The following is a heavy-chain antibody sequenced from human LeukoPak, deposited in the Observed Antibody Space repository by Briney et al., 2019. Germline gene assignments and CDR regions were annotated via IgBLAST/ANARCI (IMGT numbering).Heavy chain of an antibody. CDR3: TRDGPRSSGYPDN. CDR2: IYYSGST. V-gene: IGHV4-39*07. CDR1: GGSISSSSYY. Sequence: PSETLPLTCTVSGGSISSSSYYWGWIRQPPGKGLEWIGSIYYSGSTYYNPSLKSRVTISVDTSKNQFSLKLSSVTAADTAVYYCTRDGPRSSGYPDNWGQGTLVTVSS. D-gene: IGHD3-22*01. J-gene: IGHJ4*02.